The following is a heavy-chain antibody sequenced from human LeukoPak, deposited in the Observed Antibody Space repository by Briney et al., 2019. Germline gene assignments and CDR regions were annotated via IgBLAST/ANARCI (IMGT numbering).Heavy chain of an antibody. J-gene: IGHJ6*03. CDR1: GFTFSSYA. CDR2: ISGSGGST. Sequence: PGGSLRLSCAASGFTFSSYAMSWVRQAPGKGLEWVSAISGSGGSTYYADSVKGRFTISRDNSKNTLYLQMNSLRAEDTAAYYCAKGLKAVSVVAGAFYYYYYMDVWGKGTTVTVSS. V-gene: IGHV3-23*01. CDR3: AKGLKAVSVVAGAFYYYYYMDV. D-gene: IGHD6-19*01.